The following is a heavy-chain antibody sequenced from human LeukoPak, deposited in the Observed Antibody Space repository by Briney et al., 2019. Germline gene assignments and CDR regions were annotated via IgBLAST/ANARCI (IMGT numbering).Heavy chain of an antibody. CDR2: ISGSGDRT. Sequence: GGSLRLSCAASGFTFSSYWMSWVRQAPGKGLEWVSTISGSGDRTYYADSVKGRFTISGDNSKNTLFLHMNSLRAEDTAVYSCAKGYYGSGSYGWFDYWGQGTLVTVSS. J-gene: IGHJ4*02. CDR1: GFTFSSYW. D-gene: IGHD3-10*01. V-gene: IGHV3-23*01. CDR3: AKGYYGSGSYGWFDY.